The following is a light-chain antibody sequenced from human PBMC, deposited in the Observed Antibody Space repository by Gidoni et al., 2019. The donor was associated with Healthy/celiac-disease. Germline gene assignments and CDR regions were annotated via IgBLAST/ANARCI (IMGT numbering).Light chain of an antibody. Sequence: AIRMTQSTYAFSASTGDRVTITCRASQGISSYLAWYQQKPGKAPKLLIYAASTLQSGVPSRFSVSGSGTDFTLTISCLQSEDFATYYCQQYYSYPPLTFGGXTKVEIK. V-gene: IGKV1-8*01. CDR3: QQYYSYPPLT. CDR1: QGISSY. CDR2: AAS. J-gene: IGKJ4*01.